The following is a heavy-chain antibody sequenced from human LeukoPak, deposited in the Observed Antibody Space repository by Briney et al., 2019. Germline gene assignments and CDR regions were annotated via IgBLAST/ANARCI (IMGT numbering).Heavy chain of an antibody. CDR2: ISAYNGNT. CDR1: GYTFTMYG. J-gene: IGHJ4*02. V-gene: IGHV1-18*04. CDR3: ARKGIAAAGTVDY. D-gene: IGHD6-13*01. Sequence: GASVRVSFKASGYTFTMYGISGGRQAPGEGGGRMGWISAYNGNTNYTQKLQGRVTITTDTSTSTAYMELRSLRSDDTAVYYCARKGIAAAGTVDYWGQGTLVTVSS.